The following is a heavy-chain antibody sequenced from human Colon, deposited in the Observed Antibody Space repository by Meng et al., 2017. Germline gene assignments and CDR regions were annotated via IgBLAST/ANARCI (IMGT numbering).Heavy chain of an antibody. CDR2: INSDGSRT. V-gene: IGHV3-74*01. Sequence: GESLKISCAASGFTFSDYWMHWVRQAPGKGLVWVSSINSDGSRTVYADSVQGRFTISRDNAKNTLYLLMNSLRVEDTAVYYCALERREKMFDFWGQGTLVTVSS. CDR3: ALERREKMFDF. CDR1: GFTFSDYW. D-gene: IGHD1-1*01. J-gene: IGHJ4*02.